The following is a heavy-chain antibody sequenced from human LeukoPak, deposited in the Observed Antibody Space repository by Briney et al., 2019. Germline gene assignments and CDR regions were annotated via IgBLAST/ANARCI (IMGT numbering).Heavy chain of an antibody. CDR3: ARDWERGITMVRGVIIHGGNNWFDP. CDR1: GYTFTSYG. D-gene: IGHD3-10*01. V-gene: IGHV1-18*01. J-gene: IGHJ5*02. CDR2: ISAYNGNT. Sequence: ASVTVSCTASGYTFTSYGISWVRQAPGQGLEWMEWISAYNGNTNYAQKLQGRVTMTTDTSTSTAYMELRSLRSDDTAVYYCARDWERGITMVRGVIIHGGNNWFDPWGQGTLVTVSS.